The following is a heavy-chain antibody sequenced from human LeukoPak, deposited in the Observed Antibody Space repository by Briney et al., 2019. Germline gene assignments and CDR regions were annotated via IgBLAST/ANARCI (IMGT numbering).Heavy chain of an antibody. Sequence: ASVKVSCKASGYTFTSYGISWVRQAPGQGLEWMGWISAYNGNTNYAQKLQGRVTMTTDTSTSTAYMELRSLRSDDTAVYYCARSRNEAAAGRYLAYWGQGTLVTVSS. CDR3: ARSRNEAAAGRYLAY. D-gene: IGHD6-13*01. CDR2: ISAYNGNT. CDR1: GYTFTSYG. V-gene: IGHV1-18*01. J-gene: IGHJ4*02.